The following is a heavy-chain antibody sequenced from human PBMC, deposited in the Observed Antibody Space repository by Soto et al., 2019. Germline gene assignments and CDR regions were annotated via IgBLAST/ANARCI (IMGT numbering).Heavy chain of an antibody. CDR3: TTDATGYYYYYMDV. D-gene: IGHD2-15*01. CDR1: GFTFSNAW. V-gene: IGHV3-15*01. J-gene: IGHJ6*03. CDR2: IKSKTDGGTT. Sequence: PGGSLRLSCAASGFTFSNAWMSWVRQAPGKGLEWVGRIKSKTDGGTTDYAAPVKGRFTISRDDSKNTLYLQMNSLKTEDTAVYYCTTDATGYYYYYMDVWGKGTTVTVSS.